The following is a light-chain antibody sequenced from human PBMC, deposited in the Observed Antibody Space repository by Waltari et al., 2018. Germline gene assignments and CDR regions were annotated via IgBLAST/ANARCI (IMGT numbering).Light chain of an antibody. V-gene: IGKV1-16*02. CDR3: QQYIAYPYT. CDR2: AAS. J-gene: IGKJ2*01. CDR1: QDINIY. Sequence: DIQMTQSPSSLSASVGDRVTITCRASQDINIYLAWFQQRPGKAPNSLIYAASSLLSGVPSKFGGSGSGTDFTLTISSLQPEDFATYYCQQYIAYPYTFGQGTKLEI.